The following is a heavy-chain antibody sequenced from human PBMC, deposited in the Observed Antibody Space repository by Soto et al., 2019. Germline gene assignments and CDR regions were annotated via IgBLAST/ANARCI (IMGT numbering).Heavy chain of an antibody. CDR2: IYHSGST. D-gene: IGHD3-22*01. V-gene: IGHV4-4*02. J-gene: IGHJ4*02. CDR3: ASSYHYDSSGYYRPREDYFDY. Sequence: PSETLSLTCAVSGGSISSSNWWSWVRQPPGKGLEWIGEIYHSGSTNYNPSLKSRVTISVDKSKNQFSLKLSSVTAADTAVYYCASSYHYDSSGYYRPREDYFDYWGQGTLVTVSS. CDR1: GGSISSSNW.